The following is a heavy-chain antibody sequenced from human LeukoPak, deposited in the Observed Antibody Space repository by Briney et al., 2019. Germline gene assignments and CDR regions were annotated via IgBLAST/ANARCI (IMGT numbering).Heavy chain of an antibody. D-gene: IGHD5-24*01. CDR3: ARLGDGDNLRYFDY. J-gene: IGHJ4*02. CDR1: GDSISGNY. CDR2: IYYSGST. V-gene: IGHV4-59*08. Sequence: SGTLSLTCTVSGDSISGNYWTWIRQPPGKGLEWIGYIYYSGSTNYNASLKSRVTISVDTSKNQFSLKLSSVTAADTAVYYCARLGDGDNLRYFDYRGQGTLVTVSS.